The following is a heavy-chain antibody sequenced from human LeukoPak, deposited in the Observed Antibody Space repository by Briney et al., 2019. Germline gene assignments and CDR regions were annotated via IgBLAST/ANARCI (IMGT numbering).Heavy chain of an antibody. Sequence: GRSLRLSCAASGFTFSNYWMSWVRQAPGKGLKWVANIKQDGSEKYYVDSVKGRFTTSRDNAKNSLYLQMSSLRAEDTAVYYCARDYAIPGGGLGYWGQGTLVTVSS. CDR1: GFTFSNYW. V-gene: IGHV3-7*01. CDR2: IKQDGSEK. CDR3: ARDYAIPGGGLGY. D-gene: IGHD1-14*01. J-gene: IGHJ4*02.